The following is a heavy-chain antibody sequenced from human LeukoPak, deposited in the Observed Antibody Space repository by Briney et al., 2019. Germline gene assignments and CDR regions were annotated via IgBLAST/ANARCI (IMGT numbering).Heavy chain of an antibody. CDR3: ARPYCNSRSCHNYFDY. J-gene: IGHJ4*02. D-gene: IGHD2/OR15-2a*01. Sequence: ASVKVSCKASGYTFTGYYLHWVRQAPGQGLEWMGWINPITGGTNYAQRFQGRVTMTRDTSISTVYMELSRLRSDDTAVYYCARPYCNSRSCHNYFDYWGQGTLVTVSS. CDR1: GYTFTGYY. CDR2: INPITGGT. V-gene: IGHV1-2*02.